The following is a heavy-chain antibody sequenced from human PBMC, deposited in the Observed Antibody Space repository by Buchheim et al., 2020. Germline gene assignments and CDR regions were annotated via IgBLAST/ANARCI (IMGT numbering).Heavy chain of an antibody. Sequence: EVHLLESGGGMIQPGGSLRLSCAASGFTFSSYSMNWVRQAPGKGLEWVSTITNSGGYIFYPDSVKGRFTISRDNSKNTLSLQMSSLRDEDTATYYCARRDTSSIYYCDYCCQGTL. V-gene: IGHV3-23*01. CDR2: ITNSGGYI. CDR3: ARRDTSSIYYCDY. CDR1: GFTFSSYS. D-gene: IGHD5-18*01. J-gene: IGHJ4*02.